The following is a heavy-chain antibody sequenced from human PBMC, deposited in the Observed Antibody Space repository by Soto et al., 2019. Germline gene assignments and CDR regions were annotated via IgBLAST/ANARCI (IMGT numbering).Heavy chain of an antibody. V-gene: IGHV3-23*01. D-gene: IGHD3-22*01. Sequence: EVQLLESGRSLVQPGGYLRLSCAASGFSFSNHAMNWVRQAPGKGLEWVSAISGSGANTYYADSVEGRFTISRDNSKNTVYLQMHSLRAEDTAVYYFAKSVYFDSSGAFDFWGQGTMVTVSS. CDR1: GFSFSNHA. J-gene: IGHJ3*01. CDR3: AKSVYFDSSGAFDF. CDR2: ISGSGANT.